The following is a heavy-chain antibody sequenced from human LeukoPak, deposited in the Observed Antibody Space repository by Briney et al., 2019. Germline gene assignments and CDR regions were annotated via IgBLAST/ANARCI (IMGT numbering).Heavy chain of an antibody. CDR1: GGSISSGGYY. J-gene: IGHJ6*02. CDR2: IYYSGNT. D-gene: IGHD2-2*01. V-gene: IGHV4-31*03. Sequence: SETLSLTCTVSGGSISSGGYYWSWIRQHPGKGLEWIGYIYYSGNTYYNPSLKSRVTLSVDTSMNQFSLKLSSVTAADTAVYYCARASDGLYYYYYGMDVWGQGTSVTVSS. CDR3: ARASDGLYYYYYGMDV.